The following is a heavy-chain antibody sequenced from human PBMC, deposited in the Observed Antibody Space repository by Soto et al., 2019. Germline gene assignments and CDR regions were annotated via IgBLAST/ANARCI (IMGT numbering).Heavy chain of an antibody. V-gene: IGHV1-46*03. CDR3: AREYYYDSSGYYPLAFDI. CDR1: GYTFTSYY. D-gene: IGHD3-22*01. Sequence: QVQLVQSGAEVKKPGASVKVSCKASGYTFTSYYMHWVRQAHGQGLEWMGIINPSGGSTSYAQKFQGRVTMTRDTSTSTVYMELSSLRSEDTAVYYCAREYYYDSSGYYPLAFDIWGQGTMVTVSS. CDR2: INPSGGST. J-gene: IGHJ3*02.